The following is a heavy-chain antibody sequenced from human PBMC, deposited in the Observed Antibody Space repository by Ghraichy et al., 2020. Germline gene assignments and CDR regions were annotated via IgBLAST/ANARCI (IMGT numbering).Heavy chain of an antibody. J-gene: IGHJ5*02. D-gene: IGHD3-9*01. CDR1: GGSFSGYY. V-gene: IGHV4-34*01. CDR3: ARGLITYYDILTGPYWFDP. Sequence: SETLSLTCAVYGGSFSGYYWSWIRQPPGKGLEWIGEINHSGSTNYNPSLKSRVTISVDTSKNQFSLKLSSVTAADTAVYYCARGLITYYDILTGPYWFDPWGQGTLVTVSS. CDR2: INHSGST.